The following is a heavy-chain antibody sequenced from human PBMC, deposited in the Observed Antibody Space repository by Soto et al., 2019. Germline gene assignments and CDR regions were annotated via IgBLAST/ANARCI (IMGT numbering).Heavy chain of an antibody. CDR3: AIAPILGPPGDFDY. V-gene: IGHV1-2*02. Sequence: QVHLVQSGAEVKRPGDSVKVSCKASGYTFTDYHIHWVRQAPGQGLEWMGRITPKSGEIYYSPKFQGRVTLTRDTSISTAYLELTTLRFDDTAVYYCAIAPILGPPGDFDYWGQGTLATVSS. CDR1: GYTFTDYH. J-gene: IGHJ4*02. D-gene: IGHD1-26*01. CDR2: ITPKSGEI.